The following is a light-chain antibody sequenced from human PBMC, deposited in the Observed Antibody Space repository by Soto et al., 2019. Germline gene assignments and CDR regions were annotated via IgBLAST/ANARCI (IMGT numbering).Light chain of an antibody. J-gene: IGKJ5*01. CDR3: KQYKEWPTFT. CDR2: GAY. V-gene: IGKV3-15*01. Sequence: LMTQSPAPLSLSQGETATLSCRASQSVSNNVAWYQKKPGQAPRLLSLGAYTRATGIPARFSGSGSGTELTPSISSLQSEDFAVYYCKQYKEWPTFTFGQGTRLEIK. CDR1: QSVSNN.